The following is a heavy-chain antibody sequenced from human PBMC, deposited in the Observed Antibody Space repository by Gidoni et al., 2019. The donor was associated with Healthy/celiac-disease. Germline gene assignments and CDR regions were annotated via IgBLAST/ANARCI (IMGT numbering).Heavy chain of an antibody. V-gene: IGHV3-30-3*01. CDR3: ARERGRSIFVPGPTRTNYGMDV. CDR1: GFPFSSYA. CDR2: ISYDGSNK. J-gene: IGHJ6*02. D-gene: IGHD3-16*01. Sequence: QVQLVESGGGVVQPGRSLGLSCAASGFPFSSYAIHWVRQAPGKGLEWVAVISYDGSNKYYADSVKGRFTISRDNSKNTLYLQMNSLRAEDTAVYYCARERGRSIFVPGPTRTNYGMDVWGQGTTVTVSS.